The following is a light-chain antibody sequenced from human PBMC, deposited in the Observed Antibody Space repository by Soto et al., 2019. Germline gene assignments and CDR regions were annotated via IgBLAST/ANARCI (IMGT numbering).Light chain of an antibody. J-gene: IGKJ1*01. Sequence: DIKMTQSPSSVSASVGDRVTITCRASQTITPFLNWYQQKPGKAPSLLIYSTSNLQTGVPSRFSGSGSGTDFTLSITGLHPEDFATYYCQQSYSSPWTFGQGTKVEI. CDR3: QQSYSSPWT. V-gene: IGKV1-39*01. CDR2: STS. CDR1: QTITPF.